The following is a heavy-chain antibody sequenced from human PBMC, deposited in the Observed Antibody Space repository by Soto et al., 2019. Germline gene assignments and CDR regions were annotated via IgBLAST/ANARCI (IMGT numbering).Heavy chain of an antibody. V-gene: IGHV3-30*19. CDR1: GFTFRSFV. CDR3: ARWGTTGGLDV. Sequence: QVQLVESGGGVVQPGTSLRLSCVGSGFTFRSFVIHWVRQAPGKGLEWVALTSYDGSNTYYDDSVKGRFTISRDNSRNTVDLQMDSLRLEDTALYYCARWGTTGGLDVWGQGPLVSVSS. J-gene: IGHJ4*02. D-gene: IGHD3-16*01. CDR2: TSYDGSNT.